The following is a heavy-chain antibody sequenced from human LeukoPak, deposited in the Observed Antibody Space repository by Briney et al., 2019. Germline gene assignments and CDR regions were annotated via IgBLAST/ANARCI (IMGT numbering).Heavy chain of an antibody. CDR1: GFRFSSYW. Sequence: GGSLRLSCAASGFRFSSYWMSWVRQAPGKGLEWVAKIKQDGSDKYYVDSVKGRFTISRDNAKNSLYLQMNGLRDEDTAIYYCARDSSHYLGSSDYWGQGALVTVSS. V-gene: IGHV3-7*03. CDR2: IKQDGSDK. D-gene: IGHD6-6*01. J-gene: IGHJ4*02. CDR3: ARDSSHYLGSSDY.